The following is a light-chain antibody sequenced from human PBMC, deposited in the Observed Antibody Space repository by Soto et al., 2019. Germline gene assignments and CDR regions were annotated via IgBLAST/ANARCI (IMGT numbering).Light chain of an antibody. J-gene: IGLJ2*01. CDR2: DVN. CDR1: SSDIGAYNY. Sequence: QSVLTQPASVSGSPGQSITVSCTGTSSDIGAYNYVSWHQHHPGKAPKLIIYDVNTRPSGVSDRFSGSKSGYTASLTISGLQPEDEADYYCVSYSSSDTLVVFGGGTKVTVL. CDR3: VSYSSSDTLVV. V-gene: IGLV2-14*01.